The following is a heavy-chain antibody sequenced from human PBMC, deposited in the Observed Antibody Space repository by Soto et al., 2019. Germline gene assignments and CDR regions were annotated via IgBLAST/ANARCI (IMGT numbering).Heavy chain of an antibody. D-gene: IGHD5-18*01. CDR1: GGTFSSYA. CDR2: IIPIFGTA. Sequence: SVKVSCKASGGTFSSYAISWVRQAPGQGLEWMGGIIPIFGTANYAQKFQGRVTITADESTSTAYMGLSSLRSEDTAVYYCARGGYSYGPDAFDIWGQGTMVTV. V-gene: IGHV1-69*13. J-gene: IGHJ3*02. CDR3: ARGGYSYGPDAFDI.